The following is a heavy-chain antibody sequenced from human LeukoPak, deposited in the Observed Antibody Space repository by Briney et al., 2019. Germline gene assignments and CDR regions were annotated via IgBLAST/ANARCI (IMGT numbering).Heavy chain of an antibody. CDR3: ARGKSAAGTENKFDP. D-gene: IGHD6-13*01. CDR1: GFTFSIYA. V-gene: IGHV3-23*01. CDR2: ISGSGGRT. J-gene: IGHJ5*02. Sequence: HSGGSLRLSCAASGFTFSIYAITRGGQAPGTRPPPGSPISGSGGRTYYADSVKGRFTISRDNSKNTLYVQMNSLRAEDTAVYYCARGKSAAGTENKFDPWGQGTLVTVSS.